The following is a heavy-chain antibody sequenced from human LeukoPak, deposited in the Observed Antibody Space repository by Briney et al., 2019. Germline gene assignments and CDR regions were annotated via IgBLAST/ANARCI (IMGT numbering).Heavy chain of an antibody. J-gene: IGHJ4*02. D-gene: IGHD3-10*01. CDR3: ASGHGSGSFHDY. CDR1: GFTFSSYW. Sequence: PGGSLRLSCAVSGFTFSSYWMHWVRQAPGKGLVWVSDINSDGSSTTYADSVKGRFTISRDNAKKTLYLQMNSLRVDDTAVYYCASGHGSGSFHDYWGQGTLVTVSS. V-gene: IGHV3-74*01. CDR2: INSDGSST.